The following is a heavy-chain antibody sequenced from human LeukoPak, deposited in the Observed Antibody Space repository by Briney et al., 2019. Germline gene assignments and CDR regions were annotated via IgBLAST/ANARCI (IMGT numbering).Heavy chain of an antibody. V-gene: IGHV1-69*13. Sequence: SVKVSCKASGGTFSSYAISWVRQAPGQGLEWMGGIIPIFGTANYAQKFQGRVTITADESTSTAYMELSSLRSEDTAVYYCARVEEGGRYGGNSGYYYYMDVWGKGTTVTISS. D-gene: IGHD4-23*01. CDR2: IIPIFGTA. J-gene: IGHJ6*03. CDR1: GGTFSSYA. CDR3: ARVEEGGRYGGNSGYYYYMDV.